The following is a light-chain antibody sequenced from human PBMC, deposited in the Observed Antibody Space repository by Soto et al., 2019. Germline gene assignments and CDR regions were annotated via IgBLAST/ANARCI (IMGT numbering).Light chain of an antibody. CDR1: QSVSSN. J-gene: IGKJ1*01. CDR2: RTS. Sequence: EIVMTQSPATLSVSPGERATLSCMASQSVSSNLAWYQQKPGQAPRLLIYRTSNRATGIPDRFSGSGSGTDFTLTISRLEPEDFAVYWCQQYDSSPRTFGQGTKVDI. CDR3: QQYDSSPRT. V-gene: IGKV3-20*01.